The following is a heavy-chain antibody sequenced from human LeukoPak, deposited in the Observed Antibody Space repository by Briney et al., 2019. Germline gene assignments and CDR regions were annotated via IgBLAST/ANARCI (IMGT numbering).Heavy chain of an antibody. D-gene: IGHD1-20*01. Sequence: GGSLLLSCAASEFTFSVYWMSWARQAPGEGPEGVANIKKDVGEEHYVGSVKGRFTVSRDNAKNSLFLQMDSLRVEDTAVYYCATYDNWVARDVWGQGTTVSVSS. J-gene: IGHJ6*02. CDR3: ATYDNWVARDV. V-gene: IGHV3-7*01. CDR1: EFTFSVYW. CDR2: IKKDVGEE.